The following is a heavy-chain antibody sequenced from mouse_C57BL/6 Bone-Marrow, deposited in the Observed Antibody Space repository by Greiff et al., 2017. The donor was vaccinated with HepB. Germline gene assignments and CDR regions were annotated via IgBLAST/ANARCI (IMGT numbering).Heavy chain of an antibody. D-gene: IGHD3-2*02. CDR1: GYTFTSYW. J-gene: IGHJ4*01. CDR3: ARWTSSGYPYYYAMDY. CDR2: IDPNSGGT. Sequence: QVQLQQPGAELVKPGASVKLSCKASGYTFTSYWMHWVKQRPGRGLEWIGRIDPNSGGTKYNEKFKSKATLTVDKPSSTAYMQLSSLTSEDSAVYYCARWTSSGYPYYYAMDYWGQGTSVTVSS. V-gene: IGHV1-72*01.